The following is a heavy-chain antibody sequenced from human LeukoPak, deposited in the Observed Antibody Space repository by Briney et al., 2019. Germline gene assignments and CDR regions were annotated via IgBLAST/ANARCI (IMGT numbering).Heavy chain of an antibody. CDR1: GYSFTSYW. J-gene: IGHJ4*02. CDR3: AITTVAGLLFDY. D-gene: IGHD6-19*01. CDR2: IDPSDSYT. V-gene: IGHV5-10-1*01. Sequence: GESLKISCKGSGYSFTSYWISWVRQMPGKGLERMGRIDPSDSYTNYSPSFQGHVTISADKSISTAYLQWSSLKASDTAMYYCAITTVAGLLFDYWGQGTLVTVSS.